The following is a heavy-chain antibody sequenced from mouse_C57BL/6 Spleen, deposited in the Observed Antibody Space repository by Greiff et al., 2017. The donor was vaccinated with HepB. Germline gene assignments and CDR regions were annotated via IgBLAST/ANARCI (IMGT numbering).Heavy chain of an antibody. CDR1: GYTFTSYW. Sequence: QVQLQQPGAELVKPGASVKMSCKASGYTFTSYWITWVKQRPGQGLEWIGDIYPGSGSTNYNEKFKSKATLTVDTSSSTAYMQLSSLTSEDSAVYYCARFLLDYGYGRGYAMDYWGQGTSVTVSS. J-gene: IGHJ4*01. V-gene: IGHV1-55*01. D-gene: IGHD2-2*01. CDR2: IYPGSGST. CDR3: ARFLLDYGYGRGYAMDY.